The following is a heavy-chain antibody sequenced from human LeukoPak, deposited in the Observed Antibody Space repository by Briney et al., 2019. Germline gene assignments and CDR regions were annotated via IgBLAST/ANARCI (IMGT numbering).Heavy chain of an antibody. CDR3: ARDDSPGDCSSTSCLDYYYGMDV. CDR2: IIPIFGTA. V-gene: IGHV1-69*01. Sequence: ASVKVSCKASGGTFSSYAISWVRQAPGQGLERMGGIIPIFGTANYAQKFQGRVTITADESTSTAYMELSSLRSEDTAVYYCARDDSPGDCSSTSCLDYYYGMDVWGQGTTVTVSS. CDR1: GGTFSSYA. J-gene: IGHJ6*02. D-gene: IGHD2-2*01.